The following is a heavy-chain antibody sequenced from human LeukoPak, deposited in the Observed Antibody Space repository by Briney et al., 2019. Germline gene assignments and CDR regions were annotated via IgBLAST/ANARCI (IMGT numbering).Heavy chain of an antibody. CDR1: SDSISNYY. CDR3: ARGYYDTSAYSNPFDF. Sequence: SETLSLTCTVSSDSISNYYWSWIRQTPGKGLEWIGYIHTSGSTYYNPSLKSRVTISVDTSKNQFSLKLSSVTAADTAVYYCARGYYDTSAYSNPFDFWGQGTLVTVSS. V-gene: IGHV4-4*09. CDR2: IHTSGST. D-gene: IGHD3-22*01. J-gene: IGHJ4*02.